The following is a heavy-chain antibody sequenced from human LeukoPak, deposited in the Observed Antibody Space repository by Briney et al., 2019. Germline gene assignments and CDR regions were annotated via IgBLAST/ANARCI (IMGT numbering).Heavy chain of an antibody. Sequence: SETLSLTCTVSGGSISSSSYYWGWIRQPPGKGLEWIGSIYYSGSTYYNPSLKSRVTISVDTSKNQFSLKLSSVTAADTAVYYCARTIAARQIDYWGQGTLVTVSS. D-gene: IGHD6-6*01. J-gene: IGHJ4*02. CDR2: IYYSGST. CDR3: ARTIAARQIDY. V-gene: IGHV4-39*01. CDR1: GGSISSSSYY.